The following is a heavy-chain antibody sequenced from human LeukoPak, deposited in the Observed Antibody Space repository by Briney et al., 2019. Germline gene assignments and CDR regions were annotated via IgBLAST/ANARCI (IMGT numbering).Heavy chain of an antibody. CDR2: FDPEDGET. J-gene: IGHJ4*02. V-gene: IGHV1-24*01. CDR3: ATGVIPMGGRAHYFDY. Sequence: GASVKVSCKTSGYTLTKLPMHWVRQAPGKGLEWMGGFDPEDGETIYPQKFQGRVTMTEDRSTDIAYMELTSLRFDDTAVYYCATGVIPMGGRAHYFDYWGQGTLVTVSS. CDR1: GYTLTKLP. D-gene: IGHD2/OR15-2a*01.